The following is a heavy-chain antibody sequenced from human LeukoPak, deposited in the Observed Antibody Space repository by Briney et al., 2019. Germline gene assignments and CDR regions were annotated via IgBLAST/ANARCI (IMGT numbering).Heavy chain of an antibody. CDR3: AREVIGAMNAFDV. J-gene: IGHJ3*01. CDR1: RFPFFNYW. D-gene: IGHD2-2*01. V-gene: IGHV3-7*01. Sequence: GGSLRLSCAASRFPFFNYWMSWVRQAPGKGLEWVGNIRDDGSDTNYLDSVRGRFIISRDNAKNSLLLQMNSLRVEDTAVYYCAREVIGAMNAFDVWGQGTMVTVSS. CDR2: IRDDGSDT.